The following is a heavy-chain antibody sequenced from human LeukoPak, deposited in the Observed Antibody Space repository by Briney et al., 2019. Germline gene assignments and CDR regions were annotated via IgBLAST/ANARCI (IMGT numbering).Heavy chain of an antibody. CDR1: GGSISSYY. Sequence: SETLSLTCTVSGGSISSYYWSWIRQPPGKGLEWIGYIYYSGSTNYNPSLKSRVTISVDTSKNQFSLKLSSVTAADTAVYYCASSGIAAAGDYFDYWGQGTLVTVSS. D-gene: IGHD6-13*01. J-gene: IGHJ4*02. CDR2: IYYSGST. CDR3: ASSGIAAAGDYFDY. V-gene: IGHV4-59*01.